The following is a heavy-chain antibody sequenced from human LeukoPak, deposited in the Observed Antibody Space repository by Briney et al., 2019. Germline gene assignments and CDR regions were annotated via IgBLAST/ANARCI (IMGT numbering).Heavy chain of an antibody. D-gene: IGHD3-3*01. Sequence: PSETLSLTCTVSGGSISSSSYYWGWIRQPPGKGLEWIGSIYYSGSTYYNPSLKSRVTISVDTSKNQFSLKLSSVTAADTAVYYCARLGSGDFWSGYYPYYYYYMDVWGKGTTVTVSS. CDR3: ARLGSGDFWSGYYPYYYYYMDV. CDR2: IYYSGST. J-gene: IGHJ6*03. V-gene: IGHV4-39*01. CDR1: GGSISSSSYY.